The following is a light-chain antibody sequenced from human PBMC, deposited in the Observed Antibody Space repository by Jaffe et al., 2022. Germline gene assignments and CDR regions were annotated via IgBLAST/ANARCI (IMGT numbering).Light chain of an antibody. V-gene: IGKV3-11*01. CDR2: DAS. Sequence: EIVLTQSPATLSLSPGERATLSCRASQSVSSYLAWYQQKRGQAPRLLIYDASNRATGISARFSGSGSGTDFTLTISSLEPEDFAVYYCHQRSNWPETFGQGTKVEIK. J-gene: IGKJ1*01. CDR1: QSVSSY. CDR3: HQRSNWPET.